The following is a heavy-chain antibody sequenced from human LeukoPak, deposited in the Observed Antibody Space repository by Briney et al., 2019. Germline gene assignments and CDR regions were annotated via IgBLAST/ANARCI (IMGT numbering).Heavy chain of an antibody. CDR1: GGSISSSNYY. J-gene: IGHJ3*02. Sequence: SETLSLTCTVSGGSISSSNYYWGWIRQPPGKGLEWIGSINYSGSTYYNPSLKSRVTISVDTSKNQFSLKLSSVTAADTAVYYCAREGDSGSFAIWGQGTMVTVYS. D-gene: IGHD1-26*01. CDR2: INYSGST. CDR3: AREGDSGSFAI. V-gene: IGHV4-39*02.